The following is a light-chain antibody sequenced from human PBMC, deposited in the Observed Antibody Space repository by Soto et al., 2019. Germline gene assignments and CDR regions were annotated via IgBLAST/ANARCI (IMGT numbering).Light chain of an antibody. Sequence: QSVLTQPASVSGSPGQSITISCTGTSSDIGGYNYVSWYQQHPGKVPKLIIFEVTTRPSGISDRFSGSKSGNTASLTISGLQADDEADYYCSSFTSGTTLYVFGTGTK. CDR1: SSDIGGYNY. J-gene: IGLJ1*01. CDR2: EVT. V-gene: IGLV2-14*01. CDR3: SSFTSGTTLYV.